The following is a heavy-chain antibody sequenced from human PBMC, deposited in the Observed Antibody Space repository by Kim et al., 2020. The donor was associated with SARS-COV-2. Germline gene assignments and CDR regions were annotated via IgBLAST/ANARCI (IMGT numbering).Heavy chain of an antibody. CDR2: ISYDGSNK. J-gene: IGHJ6*02. V-gene: IGHV3-30*04. Sequence: GGSLRLSCAASGFTFSSYAMHWVRQAPGKGLEWVAVISYDGSNKYYADSVKGRFTISRDNSKNTLYLQMNSLRAEDTAVYYCARDYWFGEFYYYYYGMDVWGQVTTVTFSS. CDR1: GFTFSSYA. CDR3: ARDYWFGEFYYYYYGMDV. D-gene: IGHD3-10*01.